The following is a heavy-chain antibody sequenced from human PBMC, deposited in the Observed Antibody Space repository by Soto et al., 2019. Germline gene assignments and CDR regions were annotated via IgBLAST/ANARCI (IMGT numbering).Heavy chain of an antibody. V-gene: IGHV3-11*06. Sequence: QVQLVESGGGLVKPGGSLRLCCAASGFTFSDFYMSWIRQAPGKGLEWVSYISSSGAYTNYADSVKGRFTISRDNANNSLYLQMNSLRAEDTAVYFCARDRGYYDTSGYLHWGQGTLVTVSS. CDR1: GFTFSDFY. D-gene: IGHD3-22*01. CDR3: ARDRGYYDTSGYLH. J-gene: IGHJ4*02. CDR2: ISSSGAYT.